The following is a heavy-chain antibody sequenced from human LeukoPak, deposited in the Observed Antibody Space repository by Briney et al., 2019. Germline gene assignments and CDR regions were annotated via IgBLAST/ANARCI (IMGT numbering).Heavy chain of an antibody. CDR2: IYYSGST. D-gene: IGHD3-22*01. J-gene: IGHJ5*02. CDR3: ARRYYYDSSGYA. V-gene: IGHV4-39*07. CDR1: GGSISSSSYY. Sequence: SETLSLTCTVSGGSISSSSYYWGWIRQPPGKGLEWIGSIYYSGSTYYNPSLKSRVTISVDTSKNQFSLKLSSVTAADTAVYYCARRYYYDSSGYAWGQGTLVTVSS.